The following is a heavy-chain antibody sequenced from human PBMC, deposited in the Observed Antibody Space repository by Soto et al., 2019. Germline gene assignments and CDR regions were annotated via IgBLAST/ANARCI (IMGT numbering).Heavy chain of an antibody. CDR3: ARGITMVRGVVMSDAFDI. CDR2: ISAYNGNT. Sequence: ASVKVSCKASGYTFTSYGISWVRQAPGQGLEWMGWISAYNGNTNYAQKLQGRVTMTTDTSTSTAYMELRSLRSDDTAVYYCARGITMVRGVVMSDAFDIWGQGTMVTVSS. J-gene: IGHJ3*02. CDR1: GYTFTSYG. D-gene: IGHD3-10*01. V-gene: IGHV1-18*01.